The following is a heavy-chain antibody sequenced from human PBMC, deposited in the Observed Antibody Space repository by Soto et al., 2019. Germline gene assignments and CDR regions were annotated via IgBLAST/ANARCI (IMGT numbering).Heavy chain of an antibody. CDR1: GFTFSSYA. CDR2: ISGSGGST. V-gene: IGHV3-23*01. J-gene: IGHJ4*02. D-gene: IGHD3-22*01. CDR3: AKDRAYDSSGYYHGPFDY. Sequence: GGSLRLSCAASGFTFSSYAMSWVRQAPGKGLEWVSAISGSGGSTYYADSVKGRFTISRDNSKNTLYLQMNSLRAEDTAVYYCAKDRAYDSSGYYHGPFDYWGQGTLLTVSS.